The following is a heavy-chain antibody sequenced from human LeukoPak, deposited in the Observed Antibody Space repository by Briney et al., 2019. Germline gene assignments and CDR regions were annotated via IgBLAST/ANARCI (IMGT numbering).Heavy chain of an antibody. CDR2: IFGSGGST. Sequence: GGSLRLSCAASGFTFSSYAMYWVRQAPGKGLEWVTGIFGSGGSTHYADSVKGRFTISRDNSKNTVYLQMNSLRAEDTAVYYCAKTTTGYSSGRFPGWAVDYWGQGTLVTVSS. CDR1: GFTFSSYA. V-gene: IGHV3-23*01. D-gene: IGHD6-19*01. CDR3: AKTTTGYSSGRFPGWAVDY. J-gene: IGHJ4*02.